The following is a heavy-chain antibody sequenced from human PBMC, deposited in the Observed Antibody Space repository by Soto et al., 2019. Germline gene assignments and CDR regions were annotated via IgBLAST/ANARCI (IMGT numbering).Heavy chain of an antibody. CDR2: IYPGDSDT. Sequence: GESLKISCKCSGYSFTSYWIGLVRQMPGKGLEWMGIIYPGDSDTRYSPSFQGQVTISADKSISTAYLQWSSLKASDTAMYYCARQYCSSTSCYYYYGMDVWGQGTTVTVSS. J-gene: IGHJ6*02. CDR3: ARQYCSSTSCYYYYGMDV. V-gene: IGHV5-51*01. CDR1: GYSFTSYW. D-gene: IGHD2-2*01.